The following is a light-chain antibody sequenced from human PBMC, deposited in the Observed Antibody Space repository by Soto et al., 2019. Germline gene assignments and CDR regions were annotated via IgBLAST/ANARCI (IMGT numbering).Light chain of an antibody. Sequence: QSVLTQSPSASGTPGQRVTISCSGSSSNIGSNYVSWYQQLPGTAPKLLIYGNNQRPSGVPDRISGSKSGTSASLAISGLRSEDEADYYCAARDDSLSSPYVIFGGGTKVTVL. V-gene: IGLV1-47*01. J-gene: IGLJ2*01. CDR2: GNN. CDR1: SSNIGSNY. CDR3: AARDDSLSSPYVI.